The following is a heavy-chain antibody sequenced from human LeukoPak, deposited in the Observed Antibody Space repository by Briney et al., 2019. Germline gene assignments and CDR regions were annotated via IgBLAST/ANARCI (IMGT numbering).Heavy chain of an antibody. CDR2: IYYSGST. Sequence: SETLSLTCTVSGGSISNKYWSWIRQPPGKGLEWIGYIYYSGSTNYNPSLKSRVTILVDTSKNQFSLKLSSVTAADTAVYYCARQEQQLIYNWFDPWGQGTLVTVSS. V-gene: IGHV4-59*01. D-gene: IGHD6-13*01. CDR3: ARQEQQLIYNWFDP. J-gene: IGHJ5*02. CDR1: GGSISNKY.